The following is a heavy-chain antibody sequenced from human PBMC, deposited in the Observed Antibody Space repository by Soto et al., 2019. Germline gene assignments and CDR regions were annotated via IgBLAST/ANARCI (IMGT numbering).Heavy chain of an antibody. J-gene: IGHJ4*02. D-gene: IGHD2-15*01. Sequence: PSETLSLTCAVSGGSISSSNWWSWVRQPPGKGLEWIGEIYHSGSTNYNPSLKSRVTISVDKSKNQFSLKLSSVTAADTAVYYCARDKYCSGGSCFGYWGQGTLVTSPQ. CDR2: IYHSGST. CDR3: ARDKYCSGGSCFGY. CDR1: GGSISSSNW. V-gene: IGHV4-4*02.